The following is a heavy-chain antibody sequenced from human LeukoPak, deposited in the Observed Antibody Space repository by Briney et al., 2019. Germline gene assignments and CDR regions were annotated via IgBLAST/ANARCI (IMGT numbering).Heavy chain of an antibody. CDR3: ARGGIFVVVPPGDYGMDV. CDR2: IYYSGST. V-gene: IGHV4-31*03. Sequence: SETLSLTCTVSGGSISSGGYYCTWIRQHPGKGLEWIGDIYYSGSTYYNPSLKSRVTISIDTSKNQFSLELRSVTAADTAVCYCARGGIFVVVPPGDYGMDVWGQGTTVTVSS. CDR1: GGSISSGGYY. J-gene: IGHJ6*02. D-gene: IGHD3-3*02.